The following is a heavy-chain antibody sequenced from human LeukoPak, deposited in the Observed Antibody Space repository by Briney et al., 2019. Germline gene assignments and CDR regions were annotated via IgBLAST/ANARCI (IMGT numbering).Heavy chain of an antibody. CDR2: IKRKSDGGTP. CDR3: ATDQGFIYYFDY. J-gene: IGHJ4*02. Sequence: GGSLRLSCTASGLTFSSYAMNWVRQAPGKGLEWVGRIKRKSDGGTPDYAAPVEGRFTISRDDSKNTLYLQMSSLKTEDTAVYYCATDQGFIYYFDYWGQGTLVTVSS. CDR1: GLTFSSYA. V-gene: IGHV3-15*01. D-gene: IGHD3-10*01.